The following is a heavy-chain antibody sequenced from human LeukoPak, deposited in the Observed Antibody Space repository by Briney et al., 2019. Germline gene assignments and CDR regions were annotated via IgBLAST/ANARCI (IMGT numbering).Heavy chain of an antibody. CDR3: ARPAPNYYDSSGRFDY. CDR1: GGTFSSYA. D-gene: IGHD3-22*01. CDR2: IIPILGIT. J-gene: IGHJ4*02. V-gene: IGHV1-69*04. Sequence: GSSVKVSCKASGGTFSSYAISWVRQAPGQGLEWMGRIIPILGITNYAQKFQGRVTITADKSTSTAYMELSSLRSEDTAVYYCARPAPNYYDSSGRFDYWGQGTLVTVSS.